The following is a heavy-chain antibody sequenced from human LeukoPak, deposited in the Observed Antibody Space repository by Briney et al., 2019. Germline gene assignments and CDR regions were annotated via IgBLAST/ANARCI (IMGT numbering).Heavy chain of an antibody. CDR1: GGSISSGSYY. CDR2: IYTSGST. V-gene: IGHV4-61*02. CDR3: AREQGDAFDI. J-gene: IGHJ3*02. Sequence: PSQTLSLTCTVSGGSISSGSYYWSWIRQPAGKGLEWMGRIYTSGSTNYNPSLKSRVTISVDTSKNQFSLKLSSVTAADTAVYYCAREQGDAFDIWGQGTMVTVSS.